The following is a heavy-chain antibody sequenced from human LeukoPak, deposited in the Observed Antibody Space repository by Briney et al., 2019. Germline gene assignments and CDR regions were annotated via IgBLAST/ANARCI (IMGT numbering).Heavy chain of an antibody. CDR2: IYSGGST. CDR3: ARRTTIIAAADLANWYFDL. D-gene: IGHD6-13*01. J-gene: IGHJ2*01. CDR1: GFTVSSNY. Sequence: GGSLRLSCAASGFTVSSNYMSWVRQAPGKGLEWVSVIYSGGSTYYADSVKGRFTISRDNSKNTLYLQMNSLRAEDTAAYYCARRTTIIAAADLANWYFDLWGRGTLVTVSS. V-gene: IGHV3-53*01.